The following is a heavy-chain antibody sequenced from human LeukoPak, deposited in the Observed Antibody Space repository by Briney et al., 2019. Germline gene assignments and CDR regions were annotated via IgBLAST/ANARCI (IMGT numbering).Heavy chain of an antibody. CDR2: VSLAGRT. CDR1: GGSITTTNS. J-gene: IGHJ4*02. Sequence: SETLSLTCGVSGGSITTTNSWSWVRPPPGGGLGWIGEVSLAGRTRYNPCLKNRVNISIDESKNHLYLNLASVTAADTAVYYCSRESGPFCPFGHWGQGTLVAVTS. CDR3: SRESGPFCPFGH. D-gene: IGHD1-26*01. V-gene: IGHV4-4*02.